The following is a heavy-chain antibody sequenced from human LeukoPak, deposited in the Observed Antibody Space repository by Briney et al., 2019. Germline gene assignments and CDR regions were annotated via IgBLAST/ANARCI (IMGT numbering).Heavy chain of an antibody. V-gene: IGHV4-34*01. CDR1: GVSLSGYY. CDR3: TRAPTLEWLSTHMDV. J-gene: IGHJ6*03. D-gene: IGHD3-3*01. Sequence: SETLSLTCAVSGVSLSGYYWSWLRQAPGKGLEWVGKIHKGGTYNYKPSRKRRVTISQETSKSQPSRTLRSVTAADTGVYYCTRAPTLEWLSTHMDVWGNGITVTVSS. CDR2: IHKGGTY.